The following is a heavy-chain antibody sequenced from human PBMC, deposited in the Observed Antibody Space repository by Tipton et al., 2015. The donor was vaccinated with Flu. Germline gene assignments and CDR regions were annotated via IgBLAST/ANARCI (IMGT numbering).Heavy chain of an antibody. J-gene: IGHJ5*02. Sequence: TLSLTCTVSGGSISSSSYYWGWIRQPPGKGLEWIGSIYHSGSTYYNPSLKSRVTISVDTSKNQFSLKLSSVTAADTAVYYCARWGFIYGGNTHEWFDPWGQGTLVTVSS. CDR2: IYHSGST. D-gene: IGHD4-23*01. CDR3: ARWGFIYGGNTHEWFDP. V-gene: IGHV4-39*07. CDR1: GGSISSSSYY.